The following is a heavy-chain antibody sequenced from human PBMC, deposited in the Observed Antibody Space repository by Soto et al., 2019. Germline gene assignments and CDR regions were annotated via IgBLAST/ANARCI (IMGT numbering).Heavy chain of an antibody. CDR1: GGTFSNYA. CDR3: AMNAYHDFWSGYFHGMDV. Sequence: QVQLMQSGTEVKKPGSSVKVSCKASGGTFSNYAVSWVRQTPGQRLEWMGGIIPIFGTAIYPQRFQGRVTIVADKSTSTAFMELSSLRSEDTAMYYCAMNAYHDFWSGYFHGMDVWGQGTTVIVSS. J-gene: IGHJ6*02. CDR2: IIPIFGTA. D-gene: IGHD3-3*01. V-gene: IGHV1-69*06.